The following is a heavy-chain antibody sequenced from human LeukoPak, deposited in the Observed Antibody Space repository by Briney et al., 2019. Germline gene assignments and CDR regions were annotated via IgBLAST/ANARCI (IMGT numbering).Heavy chain of an antibody. V-gene: IGHV3-33*06. D-gene: IGHD5-12*01. Sequence: GGSLRLSCAASGFTFSSYGMHWVRQAPGKGLEWVAVIWYDGSNKYYADSVKGRFTISRDNSKNTLYLQMNSPRAEDTAVYYCAKGQSGYDLDYWGQGTPVTVSS. CDR2: IWYDGSNK. J-gene: IGHJ4*02. CDR1: GFTFSSYG. CDR3: AKGQSGYDLDY.